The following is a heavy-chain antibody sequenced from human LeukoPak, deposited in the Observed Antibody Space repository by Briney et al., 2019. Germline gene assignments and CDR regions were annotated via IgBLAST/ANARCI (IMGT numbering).Heavy chain of an antibody. CDR2: ISSNGGST. Sequence: GGSLRLSCSASGFTFSSYAMHWVRQAPGKGLEYVSAISSNGGSTYYADSVKGRFTISRDNSKNTLYLQMSSLRAEDTAVYYCVNEGGKLWFGELDYWGQGTLVTVSS. D-gene: IGHD3-10*01. CDR1: GFTFSSYA. J-gene: IGHJ4*02. V-gene: IGHV3-64D*06. CDR3: VNEGGKLWFGELDY.